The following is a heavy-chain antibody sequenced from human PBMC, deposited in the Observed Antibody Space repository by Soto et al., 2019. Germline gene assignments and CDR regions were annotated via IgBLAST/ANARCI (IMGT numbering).Heavy chain of an antibody. CDR1: GGSISSGDYY. CDR2: IYYSGST. Sequence: QVQLQESGPGLVKPSQTLSLTCTVSGGSISSGDYYWSWIRQPPGKGLEWIGYIYYSGSTYYNPSLKSRVTISVDTSKNQFSLKLSSVTAADTAVYYCARGFVGYYYDRRAFDIWGQGTMVTVSS. D-gene: IGHD3-22*01. J-gene: IGHJ3*02. V-gene: IGHV4-30-4*01. CDR3: ARGFVGYYYDRRAFDI.